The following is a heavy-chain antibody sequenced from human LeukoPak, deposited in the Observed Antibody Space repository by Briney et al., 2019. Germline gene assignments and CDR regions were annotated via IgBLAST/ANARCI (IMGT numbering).Heavy chain of an antibody. V-gene: IGHV4-59*01. Sequence: SETLSLTCTVSGGSISSYYWSWIRQPPGKGLEWIGYVYYGGRTNYNPSLKSRVTISVDTSKNQFSLKLNSVTAADTAVYYCARTVSGWSGDHFDYWGQGTLVTVSS. J-gene: IGHJ4*02. D-gene: IGHD6-19*01. CDR3: ARTVSGWSGDHFDY. CDR2: VYYGGRT. CDR1: GGSISSYY.